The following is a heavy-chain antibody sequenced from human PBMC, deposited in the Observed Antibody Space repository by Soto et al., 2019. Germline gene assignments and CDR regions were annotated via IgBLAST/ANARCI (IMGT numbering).Heavy chain of an antibody. CDR3: AADPAYYDFWSGYSDFDY. V-gene: IGHV1-58*01. Sequence: SVKVSCKASGFTFTSSAVQWVRQARGQRLEWIGWIVVGSGNTNYAQKFQERVTITRDMSTSTAYMELSSLRSEDTAVYYCAADPAYYDFWSGYSDFDYWGQGTLVTVSS. J-gene: IGHJ4*02. CDR1: GFTFTSSA. CDR2: IVVGSGNT. D-gene: IGHD3-3*01.